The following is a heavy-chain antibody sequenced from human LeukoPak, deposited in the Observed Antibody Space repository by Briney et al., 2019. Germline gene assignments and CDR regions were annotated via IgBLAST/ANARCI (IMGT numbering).Heavy chain of an antibody. D-gene: IGHD3-10*01. V-gene: IGHV1-3*01. CDR3: ARVITMVRGHGMDV. CDR2: INAGNGNT. CDR1: GYTFTSYA. Sequence: ASVKVSCKASGYTFTSYAMHWVRQAPGQRLEWMGWINAGNGNTKYSQKFQGRVTITRDTSAGTAYMELSSLRSEDTAVYYCARVITMVRGHGMDVWGKGTTVTVSS. J-gene: IGHJ6*04.